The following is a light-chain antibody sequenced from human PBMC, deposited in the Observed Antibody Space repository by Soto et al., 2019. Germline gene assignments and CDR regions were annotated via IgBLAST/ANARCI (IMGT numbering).Light chain of an antibody. J-gene: IGLJ1*01. CDR1: TSNIGAGFD. CDR3: NSYTTLSNRV. Sequence: QSVLTQPPSVCGAPGQRVTISCTGTTSNIGAGFDVHWYQHLPGTAPKLLIHGNTNRPSGVSNRFSGSKSGNTASLTISGLQAEDEADYYCNSYTTLSNRVFGTGTKLTVL. V-gene: IGLV1-40*01. CDR2: GNT.